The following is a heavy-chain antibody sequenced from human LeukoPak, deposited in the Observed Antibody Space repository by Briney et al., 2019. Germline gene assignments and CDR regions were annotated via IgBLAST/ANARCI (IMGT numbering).Heavy chain of an antibody. Sequence: PGGSLRLSCAASGFIFSSYAMSWVRQAPGKGLEWVSAISGSGGSTYYADSVKGRFTISRDNSKNTLYLQMNSLRAEDTAVYYCAKPGRGSDLDGMDVWGQGTTVTVSS. CDR2: ISGSGGST. V-gene: IGHV3-23*01. CDR1: GFIFSSYA. J-gene: IGHJ6*02. CDR3: AKPGRGSDLDGMDV. D-gene: IGHD3/OR15-3a*01.